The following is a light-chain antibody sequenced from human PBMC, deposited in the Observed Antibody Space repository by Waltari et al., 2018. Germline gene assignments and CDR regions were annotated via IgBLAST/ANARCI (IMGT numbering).Light chain of an antibody. CDR1: QNIVNY. CDR3: QQSYSTPYT. Sequence: DIQMTQSPSSLSASVGDRVTITCRASQNIVNYLNWHQQKPGKAPNLLIFGASNLLSGVPSRFSGSGSGTDFTLTISSLQPGDFATYYCQQSYSTPYTFGQGTKVEIK. V-gene: IGKV1-39*01. CDR2: GAS. J-gene: IGKJ2*01.